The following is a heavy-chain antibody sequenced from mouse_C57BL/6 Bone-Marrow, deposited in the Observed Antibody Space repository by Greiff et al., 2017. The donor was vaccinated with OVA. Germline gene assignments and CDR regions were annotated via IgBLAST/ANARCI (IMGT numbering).Heavy chain of an antibody. V-gene: IGHV7-3*01. CDR3: TSYPPFDYDGSSYKYFDV. D-gene: IGHD1-1*01. Sequence: EVMLVESGGGLVQPGGSLSLSCAASGFTFTDYYMSWVRQPPGKALEWLGFIRNKANGYTTEYSASVKGRFTISRDTSQSILYLQMNALRAEDSATYYCTSYPPFDYDGSSYKYFDVWGTGTTVTVSS. CDR2: IRNKANGYTT. CDR1: GFTFTDYY. J-gene: IGHJ1*03.